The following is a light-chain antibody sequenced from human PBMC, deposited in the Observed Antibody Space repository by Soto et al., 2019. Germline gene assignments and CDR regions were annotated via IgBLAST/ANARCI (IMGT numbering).Light chain of an antibody. J-gene: IGLJ1*01. Sequence: QSVLTQPASVSGSPGQSITISCTGTSSDVGSYNLVSWYQQHPGKAPKLMIYEGSKRPSGVSNRFSGSKSGNTASLTISGLQAEDEADYYCSSSTPTRGLVFGSGTKVTVL. CDR3: SSSTPTRGLV. V-gene: IGLV2-14*02. CDR2: EGS. CDR1: SSDVGSYNL.